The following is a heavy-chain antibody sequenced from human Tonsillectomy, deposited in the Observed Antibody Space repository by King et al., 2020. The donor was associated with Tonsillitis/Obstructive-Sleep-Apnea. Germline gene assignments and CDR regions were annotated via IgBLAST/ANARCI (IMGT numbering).Heavy chain of an antibody. Sequence: VQLQQSGPGLVKPSQTLSLTCGISGDNVSSNSAAWNWIRQSPSRGLEWLGRTYYRSKWCNDYAVSVKGRITINPDPSKNQFSLQLNSVTPEDTAVYFCARGASGGKMWFDPWGQGTLVTVST. D-gene: IGHD2-15*01. CDR1: GDNVSSNSAA. V-gene: IGHV6-1*01. CDR2: TYYRSKWCN. CDR3: ARGASGGKMWFDP. J-gene: IGHJ5*02.